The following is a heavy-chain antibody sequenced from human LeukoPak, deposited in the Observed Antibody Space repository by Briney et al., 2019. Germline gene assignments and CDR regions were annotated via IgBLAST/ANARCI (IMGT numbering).Heavy chain of an antibody. D-gene: IGHD3-10*01. V-gene: IGHV1-18*01. CDR2: ISAYNGNT. Sequence: ASVTVSCTASGYTFTSYGISWVRQAPGQGLEWMGWISAYNGNTNYAQKLQGRVTMTTDTSTSTAYMELRSLRSDDTAVYYCAREALEVRGVIYYYGMDVWGQGTTVTVSS. CDR3: AREALEVRGVIYYYGMDV. J-gene: IGHJ6*02. CDR1: GYTFTSYG.